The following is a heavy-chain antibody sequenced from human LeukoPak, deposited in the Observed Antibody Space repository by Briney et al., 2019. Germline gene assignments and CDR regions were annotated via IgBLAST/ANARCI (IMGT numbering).Heavy chain of an antibody. Sequence: PSGTLSLTCAVSGGSISSSNWWSWVRQPPGKGLEWIGEIYHSGITNYNPSLKSRVTISVDKSKNQFSLKLSSVTAADTAVYYCASRYYYDSSGLDYWGQGTLVTVSS. J-gene: IGHJ4*02. V-gene: IGHV4-4*02. CDR2: IYHSGIT. CDR3: ASRYYYDSSGLDY. D-gene: IGHD3-22*01. CDR1: GGSISSSNW.